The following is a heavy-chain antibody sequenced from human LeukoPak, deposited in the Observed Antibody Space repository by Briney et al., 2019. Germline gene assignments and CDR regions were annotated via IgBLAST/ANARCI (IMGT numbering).Heavy chain of an antibody. Sequence: PGGSLRLSCAASGFTFSSYAMTWVRQAPGKGLEWVSAISGSGGSTYYADSVKGRFTISRDNSKNTLYLQMNSLRAEDVAVYYCAKGGSGYPATDYYYYGMDVWGKGTTVTVSS. J-gene: IGHJ6*04. V-gene: IGHV3-23*01. D-gene: IGHD5-12*01. CDR1: GFTFSSYA. CDR2: ISGSGGST. CDR3: AKGGSGYPATDYYYYGMDV.